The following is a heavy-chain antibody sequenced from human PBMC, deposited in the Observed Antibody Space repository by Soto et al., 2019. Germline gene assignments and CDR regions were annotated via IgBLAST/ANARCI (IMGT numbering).Heavy chain of an antibody. V-gene: IGHV5-51*01. CDR3: ARHHGTTPNFYYYGMDV. CDR2: LYPGDSDT. J-gene: IGHJ6*02. D-gene: IGHD1-7*01. Sequence: GESLKIFFNSSWYRFPCLLIGWVRQGPGKGLEWMGILYPGDSDTRYSPSFQGQVTITADKSISTAYLQWSSLKASDTAMYYCARHHGTTPNFYYYGMDVWGQGTTVTVSS. CDR1: WYRFPCLL.